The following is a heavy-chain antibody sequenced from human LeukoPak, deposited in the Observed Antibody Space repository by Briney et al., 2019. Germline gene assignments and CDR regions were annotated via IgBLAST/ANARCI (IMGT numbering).Heavy chain of an antibody. Sequence: PGGSLRLSCAASGFTFSSYAMSWVRQAPGKGLEWVSAISGSGGSTYYADSVKGRFTISRDNSKNTLYLQMNSLRAEDTAVYYCAKRYYYDSSGYYGMLGPGSYYFDYWGEGTLVTVS. CDR1: GFTFSSYA. CDR2: ISGSGGST. D-gene: IGHD3-22*01. V-gene: IGHV3-23*01. J-gene: IGHJ4*02. CDR3: AKRYYYDSSGYYGMLGPGSYYFDY.